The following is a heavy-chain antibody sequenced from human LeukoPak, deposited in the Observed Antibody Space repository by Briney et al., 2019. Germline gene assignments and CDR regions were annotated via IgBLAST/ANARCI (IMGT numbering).Heavy chain of an antibody. CDR2: IYYSGST. CDR3: ARDSWYYFDY. J-gene: IGHJ4*02. D-gene: IGHD6-13*01. CDR1: GGSISSYY. Sequence: SETLSLTCTVSGGSISSYYWSWIRQPPGKGLEWIGYIYYSGSTNYNPSLTSRVTISVDTSKNQFSLKLSSVTAADTAVYYCARDSWYYFDYWGQGTLVTVSS. V-gene: IGHV4-59*01.